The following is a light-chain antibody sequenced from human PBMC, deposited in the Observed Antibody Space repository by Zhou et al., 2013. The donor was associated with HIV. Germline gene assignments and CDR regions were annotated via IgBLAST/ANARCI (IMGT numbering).Light chain of an antibody. CDR3: QQANTFPYT. CDR2: EAS. J-gene: IGKJ2*01. Sequence: DIQMTQSPSSMSASVGDRVTLTCRASQEISRFLAWYQLKPGKAPNLLIYEASTLQSGVPSRFSGSGSGTDFTLTISSLQPEDFATYYCQQANTFPYTFGPGTKLEIK. CDR1: QEISRF. V-gene: IGKV1-12*01.